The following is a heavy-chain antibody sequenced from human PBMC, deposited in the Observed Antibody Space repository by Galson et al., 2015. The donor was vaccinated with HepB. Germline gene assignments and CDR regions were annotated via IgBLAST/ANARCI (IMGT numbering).Heavy chain of an antibody. V-gene: IGHV1-18*01. CDR1: GYTFTSYG. J-gene: IGHJ3*02. Sequence: SVKVSCKASGYTFTSYGISWVRQAPGQGLEWMGWTSAYNGNTNYAQKLQGRVTMTTDTSTSTAYMELRSLRSDDTAVYYCAFGSTSLDAFDIWGQGTMVTVSS. CDR3: AFGSTSLDAFDI. CDR2: TSAYNGNT. D-gene: IGHD2-2*01.